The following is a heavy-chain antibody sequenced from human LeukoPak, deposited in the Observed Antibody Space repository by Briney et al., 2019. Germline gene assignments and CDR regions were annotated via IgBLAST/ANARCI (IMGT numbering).Heavy chain of an antibody. V-gene: IGHV3-48*02. D-gene: IGHD3-10*01. CDR3: VLGSPFDY. J-gene: IGHJ4*02. Sequence: GGSLRLSCAASGFTFSSYAMNWVRQAPGKGLEWVSYISSSSRSIYYADSVKGRFTISRDNANNSLSLQMNSLRDEDTAVYYCVLGSPFDYWGQGTLVTVSS. CDR2: ISSSSRSI. CDR1: GFTFSSYA.